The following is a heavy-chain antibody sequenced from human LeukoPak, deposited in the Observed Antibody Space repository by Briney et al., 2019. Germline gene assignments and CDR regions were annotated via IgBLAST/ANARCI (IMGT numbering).Heavy chain of an antibody. CDR3: ARAPRGSSSWYPALWYFNL. J-gene: IGHJ2*01. Sequence: SETLSLTCTVSGGSISSGSYYWSWIRQPAGKGLEWIGRIYTSGSTNYNPSLKGRVTISVDTSKNQFSLKLSSVTAADTAVYYCARAPRGSSSWYPALWYFNLWGRGTLVTVSS. CDR1: GGSISSGSYY. CDR2: IYTSGST. D-gene: IGHD6-13*01. V-gene: IGHV4-61*02.